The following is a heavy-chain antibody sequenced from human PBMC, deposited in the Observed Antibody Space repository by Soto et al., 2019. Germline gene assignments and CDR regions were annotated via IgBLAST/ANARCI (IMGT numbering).Heavy chain of an antibody. J-gene: IGHJ4*02. CDR3: AKGYYGSGSYLFDY. Sequence: ESGGGVVQPGRSLRLSCAASGFTFSSYGMHWVRQAPGKGLEWVAVISYDGSNKYYADSVKGRFTISRDNSKNTLYLQMNSLRAEDTAVYYCAKGYYGSGSYLFDYWGQGTLVTVSS. CDR2: ISYDGSNK. V-gene: IGHV3-30*18. CDR1: GFTFSSYG. D-gene: IGHD3-10*01.